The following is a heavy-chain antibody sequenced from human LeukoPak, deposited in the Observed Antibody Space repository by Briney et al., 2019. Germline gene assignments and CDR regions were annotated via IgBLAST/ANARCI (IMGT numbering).Heavy chain of an antibody. CDR3: ARDHSSSCQLLDY. CDR2: INPNSGDT. J-gene: IGHJ4*02. CDR1: GYTFTGYY. D-gene: IGHD6-13*01. V-gene: IGHV1-2*02. Sequence: GASVKVSCKASGYTFTGYYMHWVRQAPGQGLEWMGWINPNSGDTNYAQKFQGRITMTTDTSTSTAYMELRSLRSDDTAVYYCARDHSSSCQLLDYWGQGTLVTVSS.